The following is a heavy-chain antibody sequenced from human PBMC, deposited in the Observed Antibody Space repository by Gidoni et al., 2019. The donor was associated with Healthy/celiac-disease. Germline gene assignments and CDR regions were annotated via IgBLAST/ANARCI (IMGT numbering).Heavy chain of an antibody. Sequence: ELPLVQSGAALTPPVASPKISCKASGYSFTIYWIGCVRQMPGKGLEWIGIIYPGESDTRYSPSFQGQVTISADKSISTAYLQWSSLKASDTAMYYCARSDSSGYYYGGDFDIWGQGTMVTVSS. D-gene: IGHD3-22*01. J-gene: IGHJ3*02. CDR3: ARSDSSGYYYGGDFDI. CDR1: GYSFTIYW. CDR2: IYPGESDT. V-gene: IGHV5-51*01.